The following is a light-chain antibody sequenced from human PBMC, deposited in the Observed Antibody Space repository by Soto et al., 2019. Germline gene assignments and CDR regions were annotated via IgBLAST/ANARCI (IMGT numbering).Light chain of an antibody. Sequence: DIQINQSPSTLSASVGDRVTITCRASQSISSWLAWYQQKPGKAPKLLFXDASTLQSGVASRFSGSGSGKEFTLIISGLQPDDSATYYCQQYTNTNNPWMFGQGTKVDIK. V-gene: IGKV1-5*01. CDR3: QQYTNTNNPWM. CDR1: QSISSW. CDR2: DAS. J-gene: IGKJ1*01.